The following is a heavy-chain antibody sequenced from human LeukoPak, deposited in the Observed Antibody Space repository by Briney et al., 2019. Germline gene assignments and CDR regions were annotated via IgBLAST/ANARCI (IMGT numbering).Heavy chain of an antibody. V-gene: IGHV1-8*01. Sequence: ASVKVSCKASGYTFTSYDINWVRQATGQGLEWMGWMNPNSGNTGYAQKFKGRVTMTRNTSISTAYMELSSLRSEDTAVYYCAKDQKVYDSSGYYTYFDYWGQGTLVTVSS. CDR3: AKDQKVYDSSGYYTYFDY. D-gene: IGHD3-22*01. CDR2: MNPNSGNT. CDR1: GYTFTSYD. J-gene: IGHJ4*02.